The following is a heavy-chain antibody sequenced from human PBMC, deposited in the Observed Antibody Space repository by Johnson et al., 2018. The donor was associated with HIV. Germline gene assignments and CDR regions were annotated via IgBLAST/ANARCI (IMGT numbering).Heavy chain of an antibody. V-gene: IGHV3-20*04. CDR1: GFTFEDYG. Sequence: VQLVESGGRVVRPGGSLRLSCAASGFTFEDYGMSWVREAPGKGLEWVSGINWNGGSTGYVASVKGRFTISRDNAKNLLFLQMHTLRAEDTAVYYCARDVSYRYDGDGWADAFDIWGQGTMVTVSA. J-gene: IGHJ3*02. D-gene: IGHD2-21*01. CDR3: ARDVSYRYDGDGWADAFDI. CDR2: INWNGGST.